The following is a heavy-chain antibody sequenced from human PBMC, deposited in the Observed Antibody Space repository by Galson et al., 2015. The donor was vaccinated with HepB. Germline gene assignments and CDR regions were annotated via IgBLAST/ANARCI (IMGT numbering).Heavy chain of an antibody. J-gene: IGHJ4*02. Sequence: QSGADVKKPGESLKISCKAVGYNFISYWIVWVRQMPGKRLEWMGIIYPNDSDARYSPSFQGQVTISADKSIGTAHLQWSSLKASDTAMYYCARLLSYSGNYYYFDYWGQGTLVTVSS. CDR2: IYPNDSDA. CDR1: GYNFISYW. CDR3: ARLLSYSGNYYYFDY. V-gene: IGHV5-51*01. D-gene: IGHD1-26*01.